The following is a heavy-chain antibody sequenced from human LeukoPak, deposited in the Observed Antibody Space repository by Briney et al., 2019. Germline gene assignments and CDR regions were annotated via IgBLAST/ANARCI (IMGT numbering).Heavy chain of an antibody. CDR2: ISSSSSYI. Sequence: GGSLRLSCAASGFTFSSYSMNWVRQAPGKGLEWVSSISSSSSYIYYADSVKGRFTISRDNAKNSLYLQMNSLRAEDTAVYYCARGAYGSGPYFDYWGQGTLVTVSS. CDR3: ARGAYGSGPYFDY. D-gene: IGHD3-10*01. J-gene: IGHJ4*02. CDR1: GFTFSSYS. V-gene: IGHV3-21*01.